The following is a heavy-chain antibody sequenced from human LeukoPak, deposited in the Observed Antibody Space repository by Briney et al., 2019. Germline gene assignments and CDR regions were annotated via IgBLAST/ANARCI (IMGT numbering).Heavy chain of an antibody. D-gene: IGHD2-2*01. Sequence: SETLSLTCTVSGGSVSSGSYYWSWIRQPPGKGLEWIGYIYDSGSTNYNPSLKSRVTISVDTSKNQFSQKLSSVTAADTAVYYCARGYCGSASCYGVFDYWGQGTLVTVSS. CDR3: ARGYCGSASCYGVFDY. CDR2: IYDSGST. V-gene: IGHV4-61*01. J-gene: IGHJ4*02. CDR1: GGSVSSGSYY.